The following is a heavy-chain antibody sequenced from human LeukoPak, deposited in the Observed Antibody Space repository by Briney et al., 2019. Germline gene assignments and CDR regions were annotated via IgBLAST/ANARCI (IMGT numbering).Heavy chain of an antibody. CDR2: IRYDGSNK. CDR3: AKDISSSSWGNFDY. Sequence: GGSLRLSCAASGFTFTDYSMTWVRQAPGKGLEWVAFIRYDGSNKYYADSVKGRFTISRDNSKNTLYLQMNSLRAEDTAVYYCAKDISSSSWGNFDYWGQGTLVTVSS. J-gene: IGHJ4*02. CDR1: GFTFTDYS. V-gene: IGHV3-30*02. D-gene: IGHD6-13*01.